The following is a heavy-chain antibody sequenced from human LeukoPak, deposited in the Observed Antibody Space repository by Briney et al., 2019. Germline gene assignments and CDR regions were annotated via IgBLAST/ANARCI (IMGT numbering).Heavy chain of an antibody. D-gene: IGHD6-13*01. V-gene: IGHV3-33*01. CDR1: GSTFSNYG. CDR3: ARGKGLTAAGTGAWYFDL. CDR2: IWYDGSDK. Sequence: PGRPLRLSCAASGSTFSNYGMHWVRQAPGKGLEWVGVIWYDGSDKYYADSVKGRCTISRDNSKNTLYLQMNSLRAEDTAVYYCARGKGLTAAGTGAWYFDLWGRGTLVTVSS. J-gene: IGHJ2*01.